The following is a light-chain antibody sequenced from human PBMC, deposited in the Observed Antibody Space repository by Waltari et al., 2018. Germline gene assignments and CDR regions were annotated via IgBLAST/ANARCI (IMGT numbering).Light chain of an antibody. CDR2: GKN. J-gene: IGLJ1*01. CDR3: NSRDSRGHPLV. Sequence: SSELTQDPVVSVALVPTVRITCHGDSPRYNHANRYHQKPGQAPVLVMYGKNNRPSGIPDRFSGSYSGTTASLIITGAQAEDEGDYYCNSRDSRGHPLVFGTGTKVTVL. CDR1: SPRYNH. V-gene: IGLV3-19*01.